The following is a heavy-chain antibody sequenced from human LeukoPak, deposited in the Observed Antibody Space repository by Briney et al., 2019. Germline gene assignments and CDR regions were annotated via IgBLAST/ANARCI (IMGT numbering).Heavy chain of an antibody. V-gene: IGHV4-34*01. D-gene: IGHD2-15*01. CDR1: GGSFSGYY. J-gene: IGHJ3*02. Sequence: PSETLSLTCVVYGGSFSGYYWSWIRQPPGKGLEWIGEINHTGSTNYNPSLKSRVTISVDTSKNQFSLKLSSVTAADTAVYYCARHDRIAAAFNIWGQGTMVTVSS. CDR2: INHTGST. CDR3: ARHDRIAAAFNI.